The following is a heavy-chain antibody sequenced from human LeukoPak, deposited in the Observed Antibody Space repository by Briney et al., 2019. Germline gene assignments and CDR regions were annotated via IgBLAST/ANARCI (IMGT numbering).Heavy chain of an antibody. CDR2: INHSGST. Sequence: SETLSLTCAVYGGSFSGYYWSWIRQPPGKGLEWIGEINHSGSTNYNPSLKSRVTISVDTSKNQFSLKLSSVTAADTAVYYCARGKGRWNNYFDYWGQGTLVTVSS. CDR1: GGSFSGYY. D-gene: IGHD4-23*01. J-gene: IGHJ4*02. V-gene: IGHV4-34*01. CDR3: ARGKGRWNNYFDY.